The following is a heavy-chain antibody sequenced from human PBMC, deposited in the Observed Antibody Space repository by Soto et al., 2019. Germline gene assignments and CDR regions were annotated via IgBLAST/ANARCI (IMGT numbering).Heavy chain of an antibody. Sequence: LSLTCTVSGGSSSSSSYYWGWIRQPPGKGLEWIGSIYYSGSTYYNPSLKSRVTISVDTSKNQFSLKLSSVTAADTAVYYCARHPHYDSLAGPAGYFDLWGRGTLVTVSS. CDR1: GGSSSSSSYY. J-gene: IGHJ2*01. CDR2: IYYSGST. D-gene: IGHD3-22*01. CDR3: ARHPHYDSLAGPAGYFDL. V-gene: IGHV4-39*01.